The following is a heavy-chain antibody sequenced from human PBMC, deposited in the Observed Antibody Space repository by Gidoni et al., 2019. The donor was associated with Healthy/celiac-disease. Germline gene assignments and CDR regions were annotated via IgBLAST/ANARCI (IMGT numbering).Heavy chain of an antibody. CDR2: ISGSGGST. J-gene: IGHJ4*02. CDR1: GFPFSSYA. D-gene: IGHD1-26*01. V-gene: IGHV3-23*01. CDR3: AKVMGGGGYYFDY. Sequence: EVPLLESGGGLVQPGGSLRLSCAASGFPFSSYAMSWVRQAPGKGLGWVAAISGSGGSTYYADSVKGRFTISRDNSKNTLYLQMNSLRAEDTAVYYCAKVMGGGGYYFDYWGQGTLVTVSS.